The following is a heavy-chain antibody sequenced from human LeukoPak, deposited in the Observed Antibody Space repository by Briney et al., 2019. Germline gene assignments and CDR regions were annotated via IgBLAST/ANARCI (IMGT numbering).Heavy chain of an antibody. CDR2: IYSGGST. CDR3: ARDRIQLWLHAFDI. D-gene: IGHD5-18*01. Sequence: GGSLRLSCAASGFTVSSNYMSWVRQAPGKGLEWVSVIYSGGSTSYADSVKGRFTISRDNSENTLYLRMNSLRAEDTAVYYCARDRIQLWLHAFDIWGQGTMVTVSS. V-gene: IGHV3-66*01. J-gene: IGHJ3*02. CDR1: GFTVSSNY.